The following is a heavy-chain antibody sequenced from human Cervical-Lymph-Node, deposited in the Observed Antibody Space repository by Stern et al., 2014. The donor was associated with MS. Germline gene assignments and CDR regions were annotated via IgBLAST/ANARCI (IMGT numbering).Heavy chain of an antibody. V-gene: IGHV3-9*01. CDR3: AKGNTVAGPFDF. J-gene: IGHJ4*02. CDR2: ISWYSVSI. Sequence: EVQLVESGGGLVQPGRSLRLSCAAHGFTFDDYAMHWVRQAPGKGLEWVSGISWYSVSIDYADSVKGRFTISRDNAKNSLYLQMNSLRAEDTALYYCAKGNTVAGPFDFWGQGTLVTVSS. D-gene: IGHD6-19*01. CDR1: GFTFDDYA.